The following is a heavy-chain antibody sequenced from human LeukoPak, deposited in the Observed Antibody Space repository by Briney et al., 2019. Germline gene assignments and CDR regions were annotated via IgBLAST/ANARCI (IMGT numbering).Heavy chain of an antibody. V-gene: IGHV3-43D*03. CDR2: ITWDSGST. D-gene: IGHD2-21*01. Sequence: GGSLRLSCAASGFSFDDFAMHWVRQAPGKGLEWVSFITWDSGSTYYADSVKGRFAISRDNSKDSLYLQMNSLRAEDTALYYCVKDRPFPYGMDVWGQGTTVTVSS. CDR3: VKDRPFPYGMDV. J-gene: IGHJ6*02. CDR1: GFSFDDFA.